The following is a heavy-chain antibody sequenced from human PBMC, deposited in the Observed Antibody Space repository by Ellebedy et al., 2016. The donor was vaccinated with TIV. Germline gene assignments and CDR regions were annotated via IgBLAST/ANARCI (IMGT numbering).Heavy chain of an antibody. Sequence: MPSETLSLTCTVSGGSISSYYWSWIRQPPGKGLEWIGYIYYSGSTNYNPSLKSRVTISVDTSKNQFSLKLSSVTAADPAVDYCARGYSSGWYNWFDPWGQGTLVTVSS. CDR3: ARGYSSGWYNWFDP. J-gene: IGHJ5*02. D-gene: IGHD6-19*01. CDR2: IYYSGST. V-gene: IGHV4-59*01. CDR1: GGSISSYY.